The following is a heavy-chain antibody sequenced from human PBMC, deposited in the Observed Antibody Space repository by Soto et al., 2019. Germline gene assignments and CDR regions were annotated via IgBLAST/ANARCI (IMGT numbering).Heavy chain of an antibody. V-gene: IGHV4-34*01. CDR3: ARGGTTVTPFDY. Sequence: SETPSLTCAVYGGSFRGDYWSWIRQPPGKWLEWIGEINHSGSTNYNPSLKSRVTISVDTSKNQFSLKLSSVTAADTAVYYCARGGTTVTPFDYWGQGTLVTVSS. CDR2: INHSGST. J-gene: IGHJ4*02. D-gene: IGHD4-17*01. CDR1: GGSFRGDY.